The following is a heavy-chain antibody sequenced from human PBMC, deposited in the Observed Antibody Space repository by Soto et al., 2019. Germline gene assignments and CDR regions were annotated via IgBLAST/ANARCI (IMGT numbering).Heavy chain of an antibody. CDR2: IYYSGST. CDR3: AXDRTTLLWFGEHYGMDV. Sequence: SETLSLTCTVSGGSISSGDYYWSWIRQPPGKGLEWIGYIYYSGSTYYNPSLKSRVTISVDTSKNQFSLKLSSVTAADTAVYYCAXDRTTLLWFGEHYGMDVWGQGTTVTVSS. CDR1: GGSISSGDYY. J-gene: IGHJ6*02. D-gene: IGHD3-10*01. V-gene: IGHV4-30-4*01.